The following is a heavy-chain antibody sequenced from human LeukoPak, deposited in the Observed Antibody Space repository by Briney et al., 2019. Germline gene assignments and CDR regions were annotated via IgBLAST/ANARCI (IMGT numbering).Heavy chain of an antibody. CDR3: ARQYYGPGSYFNDFDY. Sequence: GESLRISCKGSGYSITSYWISWVRQMPGKGLEWMGRIDPSDSYTNYSPSFQGHVTISADKSISTAYLQWSSLKASDTAMYYCARQYYGPGSYFNDFDYWGQGTLVTVSS. CDR1: GYSITSYW. CDR2: IDPSDSYT. D-gene: IGHD3-10*01. V-gene: IGHV5-10-1*01. J-gene: IGHJ4*02.